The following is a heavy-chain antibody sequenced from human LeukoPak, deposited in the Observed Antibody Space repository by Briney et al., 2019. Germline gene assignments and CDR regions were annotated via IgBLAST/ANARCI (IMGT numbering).Heavy chain of an antibody. J-gene: IGHJ6*02. CDR1: GFTVSSNY. Sequence: PGGSLRLSCAASGFTVSSNYMSWVRQAPGKGLEWVSVIYSGGSTYYADSVKGRFIISRDNSKNTVNLQMNSLRAEDTAVYYCASQDRDSIWALDVWGQGTTVTVSS. V-gene: IGHV3-66*04. D-gene: IGHD3-3*02. CDR2: IYSGGST. CDR3: ASQDRDSIWALDV.